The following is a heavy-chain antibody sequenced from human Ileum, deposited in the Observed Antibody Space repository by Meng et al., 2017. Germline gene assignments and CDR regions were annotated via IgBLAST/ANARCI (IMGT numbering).Heavy chain of an antibody. CDR1: SGSLTSSGSY. CDR2: IYCRGTT. D-gene: IGHD4-17*01. Sequence: QLQLQVSGPGLLEPSETLSLTCVVSSGSLTSSGSYWGWVRQSPGKGLEWIATIYCRGTTYYNPSLKSRVTISIDTSKSQVSLEMASVVAADSGLFYCARGTDYGDSYYFDFWGPGFLVTVSS. V-gene: IGHV4-39*02. CDR3: ARGTDYGDSYYFDF. J-gene: IGHJ4*01.